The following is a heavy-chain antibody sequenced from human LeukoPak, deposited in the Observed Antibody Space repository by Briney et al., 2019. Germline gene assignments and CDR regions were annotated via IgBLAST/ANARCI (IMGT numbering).Heavy chain of an antibody. CDR2: MYYSGST. V-gene: IGHV4-59*01. CDR1: GGSISSYY. D-gene: IGHD3-16*01. CDR3: ARGGVGSWFDP. J-gene: IGHJ5*02. Sequence: PSETLSLTCTVSGGSISSYYWSWIRQPPGKGLEWIGFMYYSGSTNYNPSLKSRVTISVDTSKSQFSLKLSSVTAADTAVYYCARGGVGSWFDPWGQGTLVIVSS.